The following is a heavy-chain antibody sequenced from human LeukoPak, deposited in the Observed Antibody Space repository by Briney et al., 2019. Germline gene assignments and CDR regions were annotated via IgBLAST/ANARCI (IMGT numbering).Heavy chain of an antibody. J-gene: IGHJ4*02. CDR3: ARDRGVPIVVVPAAIDY. V-gene: IGHV3-30*04. D-gene: IGHD2-2*01. Sequence: GRPLRLSCAASGFTFSSYAMHWVRQAPGKGLVRVAVISYDGSNKYYGDSVKSRFTISRDNSKNALYLQMNSLRAENTAVYYCARDRGVPIVVVPAAIDYWGQGTLVTVSS. CDR1: GFTFSSYA. CDR2: ISYDGSNK.